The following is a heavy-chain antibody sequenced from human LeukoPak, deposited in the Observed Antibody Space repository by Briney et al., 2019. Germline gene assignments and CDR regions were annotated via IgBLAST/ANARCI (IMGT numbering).Heavy chain of an antibody. J-gene: IGHJ4*02. Sequence: GASVKVSCKASGYTFTSYGISWVRQAPGQGLEWMGWISAYNGNTNYAQKLQGRVTMTTDTSTSTAYVELRSLRSDDTAVYYCARDVITTTIPLIDYWGQGTLVTVSS. D-gene: IGHD1-14*01. CDR1: GYTFTSYG. CDR2: ISAYNGNT. V-gene: IGHV1-18*01. CDR3: ARDVITTTIPLIDY.